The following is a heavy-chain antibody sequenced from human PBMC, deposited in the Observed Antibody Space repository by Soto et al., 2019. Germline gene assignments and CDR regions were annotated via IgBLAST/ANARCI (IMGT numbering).Heavy chain of an antibody. CDR2: INHSGST. D-gene: IGHD2-8*02. V-gene: IGHV4-34*01. J-gene: IGHJ4*02. Sequence: SETLSLTCAVYGGSFSGYYWSWIRQPPGKGLEWIGEINHSGSTNYNPSLKSRITISVDTSKNQFSLKLSSVTAADTAVYYCARGQSSLLLDCWGQGVLVTVSS. CDR3: ARGQSSLLLDC. CDR1: GGSFSGYY.